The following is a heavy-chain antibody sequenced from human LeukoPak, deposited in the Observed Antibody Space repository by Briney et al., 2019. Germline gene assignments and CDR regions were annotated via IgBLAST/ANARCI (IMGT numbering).Heavy chain of an antibody. CDR1: GGSISSGSYY. J-gene: IGHJ5*02. CDR3: ARGPYIVVVPAANSWFDP. CDR2: IYTSGST. V-gene: IGHV4-61*02. D-gene: IGHD2-2*01. Sequence: SETLSLTCTVSGGSISSGSYYWSWIRQPAGKGLEWIGRIYTSGSTNYNPSLKSRVTISVDTSKNQLSLKLSSVTAADTAVYYCARGPYIVVVPAANSWFDPWGQGTLVTVSS.